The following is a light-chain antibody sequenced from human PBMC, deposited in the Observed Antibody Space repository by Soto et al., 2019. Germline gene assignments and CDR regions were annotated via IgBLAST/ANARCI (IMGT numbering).Light chain of an antibody. J-gene: IGKJ2*01. Sequence: DIQLTQSPSFLSASVGDRVTITCRASQAISSSLAWYQHNPGKAPKLLIYAASTLQNGVPSSFSGSGSGTEFPPTISSLQPEDFATYYCQHLNDYRYTFGQGTKVEIK. V-gene: IGKV1-9*01. CDR3: QHLNDYRYT. CDR1: QAISSS. CDR2: AAS.